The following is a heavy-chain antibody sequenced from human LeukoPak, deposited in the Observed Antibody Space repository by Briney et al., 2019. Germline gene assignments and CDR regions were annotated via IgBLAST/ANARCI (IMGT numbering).Heavy chain of an antibody. V-gene: IGHV1-69*05. CDR1: GGTFSSYA. J-gene: IGHJ6*02. D-gene: IGHD5-18*01. CDR2: IIPIFGTA. CDR3: ARDRATRSRYSYGTAGYYYGMDV. Sequence: GASVKVSCKASGGTFSSYAISWVRQAPGQGLEWMGGIIPIFGTANYAQKFQGRVTITTDESTSTAYMELSSLRSEDTAVYYCARDRATRSRYSYGTAGYYYGMDVWGQGTTVTVSS.